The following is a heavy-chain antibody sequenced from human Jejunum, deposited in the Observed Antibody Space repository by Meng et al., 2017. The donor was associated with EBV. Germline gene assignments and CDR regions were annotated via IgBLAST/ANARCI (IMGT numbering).Heavy chain of an antibody. D-gene: IGHD2/OR15-2a*01. CDR1: GYMFISYA. Sequence: QVQVVQAGAEGKKLGASVKVSCKAFGYMFISYARHWVRQAPGQRLEWMGWINIGNGNTKYSQKFHGRLTISRDTSANTAYLELSSLTSEDTAIYYCATGDDYGNSNFDYWGQGTLVTVSS. CDR2: INIGNGNT. V-gene: IGHV1-3*04. CDR3: ATGDDYGNSNFDY. J-gene: IGHJ4*02.